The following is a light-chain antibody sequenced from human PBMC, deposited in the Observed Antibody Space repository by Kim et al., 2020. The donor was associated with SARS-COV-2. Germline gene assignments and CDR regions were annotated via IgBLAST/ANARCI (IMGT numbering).Light chain of an antibody. J-gene: IGKJ1*01. Sequence: GCVGDRVTITCQASQNISNYLNWYQQKPGKAPEVLIYDASDLETGVPSRFSGSGSATYFTFTISSLQPEDIATYYCQQYDSLPWTFGQGTKVDIK. CDR2: DAS. V-gene: IGKV1-33*01. CDR1: QNISNY. CDR3: QQYDSLPWT.